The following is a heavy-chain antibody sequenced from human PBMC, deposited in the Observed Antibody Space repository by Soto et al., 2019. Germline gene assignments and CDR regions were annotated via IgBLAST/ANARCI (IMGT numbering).Heavy chain of an antibody. CDR2: IYWDDDK. CDR3: VTGTTGNIDY. J-gene: IGHJ4*02. D-gene: IGHD1-7*01. Sequence: GLDLEWLALIYWDDDKRYSPSLKSRLTITKDTSKNQVVLTMTNMDLVDTATYYCVTGTTGNIDYWGQGTLVTVSS. V-gene: IGHV2-5*02.